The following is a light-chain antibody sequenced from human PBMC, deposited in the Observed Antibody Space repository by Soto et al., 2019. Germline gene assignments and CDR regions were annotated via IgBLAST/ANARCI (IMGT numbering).Light chain of an antibody. V-gene: IGLV1-44*01. Sequence: QSGMAQPRSASGTPGQRVTISCSGGSANIGTNAVNWYQQLPGTAPKLLIYNNNQRPSGVPDRFSGSKSGTSASLAISGLQSEDEADYYCAAWDDSLNGYVFGTGTKVTVL. CDR2: NNN. J-gene: IGLJ1*01. CDR3: AAWDDSLNGYV. CDR1: SANIGTNA.